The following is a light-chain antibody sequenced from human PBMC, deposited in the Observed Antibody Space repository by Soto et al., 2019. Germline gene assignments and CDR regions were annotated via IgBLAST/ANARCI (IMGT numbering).Light chain of an antibody. V-gene: IGLV2-14*01. CDR1: SSDVGGYDH. J-gene: IGLJ2*01. CDR2: DVS. CDR3: SSYTSSHTWV. Sequence: QSVLTQPASVSGSPGQSIAISCTGTSSDVGGYDHVSWYQQHPGKAPQLMIYDVSNRPSGVSDRFSGSKSANTASLTISGLQAEDEADYYCSSYTSSHTWVFGGGTQLTVL.